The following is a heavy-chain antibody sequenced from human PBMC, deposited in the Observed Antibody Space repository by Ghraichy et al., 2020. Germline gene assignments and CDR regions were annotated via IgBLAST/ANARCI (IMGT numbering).Heavy chain of an antibody. CDR1: GGSISSYY. V-gene: IGHV4-59*01. Sequence: SETLSLTCTVSGGSISSYYWSWIRQPPGKGLEWIGYIYYSGSTNYNPSLKSRVTISVDTSKNQFSLKLSSVTAADTAVYYCARREANSKFLAWYFDLWGRGTLVTVSS. D-gene: IGHD4/OR15-4a*01. J-gene: IGHJ2*01. CDR2: IYYSGST. CDR3: ARREANSKFLAWYFDL.